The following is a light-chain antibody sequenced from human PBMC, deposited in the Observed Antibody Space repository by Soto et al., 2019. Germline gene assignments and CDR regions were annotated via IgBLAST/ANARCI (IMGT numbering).Light chain of an antibody. CDR1: QSVSTY. J-gene: IGKJ1*01. V-gene: IGKV3-11*01. CDR2: DAS. Sequence: EVVLTQSPATLSLSPGERATLSCRASQSVSTYLAWYQQKPGQAPRLLIYDASNRATGIPARFSGSGSATDFTLTISSLEPEDFAVYYCQQCGSSPWTFGQGTKVEIK. CDR3: QQCGSSPWT.